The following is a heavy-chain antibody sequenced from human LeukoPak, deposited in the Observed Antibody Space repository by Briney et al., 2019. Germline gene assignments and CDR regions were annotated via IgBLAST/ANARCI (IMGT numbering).Heavy chain of an antibody. Sequence: GGSLRLSCVASGFTFSIYAMHWVRQAPGKGLEGVALISHDGSTKYYAESVKGRFTISRDNSKNTLYLQMNSLGAEDTAVYYCVDGGRFDYWGQGTLGTVS. CDR1: GFTFSIYA. CDR3: VDGGRFDY. CDR2: ISHDGSTK. J-gene: IGHJ4*02. D-gene: IGHD4-23*01. V-gene: IGHV3-30*03.